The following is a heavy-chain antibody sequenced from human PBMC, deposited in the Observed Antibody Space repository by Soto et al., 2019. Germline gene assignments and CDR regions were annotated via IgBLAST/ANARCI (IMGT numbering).Heavy chain of an antibody. CDR2: ISSTTNYI. V-gene: IGHV3-21*06. CDR3: ARESEDLTSKFDY. J-gene: IGHJ4*02. CDR1: GFTFTRYS. Sequence: PGGSLRLSCAASGFTFTRYSMNWVRQAPGKGLEWVSSISSTTNYIYYGDSMKGQFTISRDNAKNSLYLEMNSLRAEDTAVYYCARESEDLTSKFDYWGQGTLVPVSS.